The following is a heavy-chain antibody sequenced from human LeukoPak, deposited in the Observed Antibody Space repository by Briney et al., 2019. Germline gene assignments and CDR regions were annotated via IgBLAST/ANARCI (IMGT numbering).Heavy chain of an antibody. Sequence: SETLSLTCTVSGGSISSYYWSWIRQPPGKGLEWIGYIYYSGSTNYNPSLKSRVTMSVDTSKNQFSLKLSSVTAADTAVYYCAGDRATVTPYYFDYWGQGTLVTVSS. CDR3: AGDRATVTPYYFDY. D-gene: IGHD4-17*01. V-gene: IGHV4-59*12. CDR2: IYYSGST. CDR1: GGSISSYY. J-gene: IGHJ4*02.